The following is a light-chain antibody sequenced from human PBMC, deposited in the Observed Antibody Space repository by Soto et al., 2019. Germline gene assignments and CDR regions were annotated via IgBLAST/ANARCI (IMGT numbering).Light chain of an antibody. V-gene: IGKV3-20*01. CDR2: GAS. Sequence: IVLTQSPGTLSLSRGERATLSCRVCQSVSSSYLAWYQQKPGQAPRLLIYGASSRATGIPDRFSGSGSGTTFTLTISRLEPEDFAVYYCQQYDSSPVTFGGGTKVDIK. J-gene: IGKJ4*01. CDR1: QSVSSSY. CDR3: QQYDSSPVT.